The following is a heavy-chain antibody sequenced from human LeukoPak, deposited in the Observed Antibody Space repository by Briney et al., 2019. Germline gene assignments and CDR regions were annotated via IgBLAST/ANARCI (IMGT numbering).Heavy chain of an antibody. Sequence: SETLSLTCAVYGGSFSGYYWSWIRQPPGKGLEWIGEINHSGSTNYNPSLKSRVTISVDTSKNQFSLKLSSVTAADTAVYYCARVVVAAARKSGWSDPWGQGTLVTVSS. J-gene: IGHJ5*02. CDR3: ARVVVAAARKSGWSDP. V-gene: IGHV4-34*01. CDR2: INHSGST. CDR1: GGSFSGYY. D-gene: IGHD2-15*01.